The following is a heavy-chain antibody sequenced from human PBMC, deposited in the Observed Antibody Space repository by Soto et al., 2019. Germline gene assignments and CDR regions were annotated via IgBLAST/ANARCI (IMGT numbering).Heavy chain of an antibody. CDR3: AREGEWDTAMVTEALDAFDI. J-gene: IGHJ3*02. Sequence: ASVKVSCKASGYTFTGYYMHWVRQAPGQGXEWMGWINPNSGGTNYAQKFQGRVTMTRDTSISTAYMELSRLRSDDTAVYYCAREGEWDTAMVTEALDAFDIWGQGTMVTVSS. CDR2: INPNSGGT. D-gene: IGHD5-18*01. V-gene: IGHV1-2*02. CDR1: GYTFTGYY.